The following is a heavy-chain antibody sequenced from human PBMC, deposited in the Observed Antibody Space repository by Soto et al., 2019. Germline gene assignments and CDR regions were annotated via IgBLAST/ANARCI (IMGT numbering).Heavy chain of an antibody. CDR2: LGAARDP. Sequence: EVQLVESGGGSVQPGESLRLSCAASGFSFRDYDMHWVRQRKGKGLEWVSALGAARDPYYVGSVKGRFSVSRDNAQNSLFLQMNNLRVDDTAVYFCARAYLGRLPRRADYYYAMDVWGRGTTVNVSS. V-gene: IGHV3-13*05. CDR3: ARAYLGRLPRRADYYYAMDV. CDR1: GFSFRDYD. J-gene: IGHJ6*02. D-gene: IGHD1-26*01.